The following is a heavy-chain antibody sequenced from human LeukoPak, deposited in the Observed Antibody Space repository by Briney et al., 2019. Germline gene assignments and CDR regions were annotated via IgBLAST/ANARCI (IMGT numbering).Heavy chain of an antibody. D-gene: IGHD6-13*01. CDR3: ARGLLAAAGTNDAFDI. J-gene: IGHJ3*02. CDR2: INPSGGST. Sequence: ASVKVSCKASGYTFTSYYMHWVRQAPGQGLEWMGIINPSGGSTSYAQKFQGRVTTTRDTSTSTVYMELSSLRSEDTAVYYCARGLLAAAGTNDAFDIWGQGTMVTVSS. CDR1: GYTFTSYY. V-gene: IGHV1-46*01.